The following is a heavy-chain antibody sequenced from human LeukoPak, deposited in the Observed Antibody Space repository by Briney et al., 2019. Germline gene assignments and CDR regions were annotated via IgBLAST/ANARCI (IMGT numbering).Heavy chain of an antibody. Sequence: GGSLRLSCTASGLSVRNEYMSWVRQTPGKGLLWVSRINTDGSSTNYADSVKGRFTISRDNAKNTLYLQMNSLRAEDTAVYYCASGNIALAGTDYWGQGTLVLVSS. CDR1: GLSVRNEY. D-gene: IGHD6-19*01. V-gene: IGHV3-74*01. CDR3: ASGNIALAGTDY. J-gene: IGHJ4*02. CDR2: INTDGSST.